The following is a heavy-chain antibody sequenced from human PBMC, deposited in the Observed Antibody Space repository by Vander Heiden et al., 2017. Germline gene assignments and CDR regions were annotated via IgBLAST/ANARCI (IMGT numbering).Heavy chain of an antibody. CDR1: GYPFTAQW. Sequence: EVQMLQSGAAMKKPGESLTLSCPYSGYPFTAQWVAGVRKVPGKGLEWRGSIHPGDSDTRYNPSFRGRVTMSVDKSKNTASLQWNSLEASDTAIYYCARQTLIRGVGWFDPWGQGTLVSVSS. J-gene: IGHJ5*02. D-gene: IGHD3-10*01. V-gene: IGHV5-51*01. CDR3: ARQTLIRGVGWFDP. CDR2: IHPGDSDT.